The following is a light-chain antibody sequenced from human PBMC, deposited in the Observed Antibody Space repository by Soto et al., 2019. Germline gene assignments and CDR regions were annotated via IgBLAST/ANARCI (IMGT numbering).Light chain of an antibody. J-gene: IGKJ3*01. Sequence: AIQLTQSPYSLSASVGDRVTITCRASQGISSALAWYQQKPGKAPKLLIYDASSLESGVPSRFSGSASGTDFTLTISSLQPEDFATYYCQQMETFGPGTKVDIK. CDR3: QQMET. CDR2: DAS. CDR1: QGISSA. V-gene: IGKV1-13*02.